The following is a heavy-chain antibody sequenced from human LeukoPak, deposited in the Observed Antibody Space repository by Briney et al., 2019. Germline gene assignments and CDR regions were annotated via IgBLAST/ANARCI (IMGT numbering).Heavy chain of an antibody. Sequence: GGSLRLSCAVSGFTFSSYGMHWVRQAPGKGLEWVAVIWYDGSNKYYADSVKGRFTISRDNSKNTLYLQMNSLRAEDTAVYYCARERTYYYYGMDVWGQGTTVTVSS. CDR1: GFTFSSYG. CDR2: IWYDGSNK. V-gene: IGHV3-33*01. CDR3: ARERTYYYYGMDV. J-gene: IGHJ6*02.